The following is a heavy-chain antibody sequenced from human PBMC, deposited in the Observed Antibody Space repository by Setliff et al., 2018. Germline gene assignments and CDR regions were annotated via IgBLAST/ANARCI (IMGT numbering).Heavy chain of an antibody. CDR3: ARGYRGYYTVWSGFQGANWFDP. Sequence: ASVKVSCKASGCTFTSYDINWVRQAPGQGLEWMGWMNPNSGNTGYAQKFQGRVTITADASTSTAYMERSSLRSEDTAVYYCARGYRGYYTVWSGFQGANWFDPWGQGTLVTVSS. J-gene: IGHJ5*02. CDR1: GCTFTSYD. CDR2: MNPNSGNT. D-gene: IGHD3-3*01. V-gene: IGHV1-8*03.